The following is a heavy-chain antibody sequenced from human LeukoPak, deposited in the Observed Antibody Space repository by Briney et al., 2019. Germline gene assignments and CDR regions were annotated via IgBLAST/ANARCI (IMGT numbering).Heavy chain of an antibody. CDR1: GYTFSSFG. J-gene: IGHJ5*02. Sequence: ASVKVSCKASGYTFSSFGISWVRQAPGQGLEWMGWISGYNDNPRYAQNFQDRVTMTTDTSSSTGYMELTNLRSDDTAVYYCARVGRDCRDIRCHWHDWLDPWGQGTLVTVSS. D-gene: IGHD2-15*01. CDR2: ISGYNDNP. V-gene: IGHV1-18*01. CDR3: ARVGRDCRDIRCHWHDWLDP.